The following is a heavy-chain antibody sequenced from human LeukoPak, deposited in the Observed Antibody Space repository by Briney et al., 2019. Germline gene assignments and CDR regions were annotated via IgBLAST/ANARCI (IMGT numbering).Heavy chain of an antibody. J-gene: IGHJ4*02. CDR1: GGSFSDYS. CDR2: INHRGGT. CDR3: ARHAVRGYSYLDY. V-gene: IGHV4-34*01. Sequence: SETLSLTCAVFGGSFSDYSWTWIRQTPGKGLEWIGEINHRGGTNYNPSLKSRVTISVDTSKNQFSLKLTSVTAADTAVYYCARHAVRGYSYLDYWGQGTLVTVSS. D-gene: IGHD5-18*01.